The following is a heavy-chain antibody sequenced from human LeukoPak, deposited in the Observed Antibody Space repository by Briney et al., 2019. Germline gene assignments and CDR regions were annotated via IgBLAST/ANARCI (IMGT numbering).Heavy chain of an antibody. CDR2: ISYDGSNK. D-gene: IGHD5-18*01. J-gene: IGHJ4*02. Sequence: GGSLRLSCAASAFTFSHYGMHWVRQAPGKGLEWVAVISYDGSNKYYADSVKGRFTISRDNSKNTLYLQMNSLRAEDTAVYYCARSAIPLYSYGLHFDYWGQGTLVTVSS. CDR3: ARSAIPLYSYGLHFDY. V-gene: IGHV3-30*19. CDR1: AFTFSHYG.